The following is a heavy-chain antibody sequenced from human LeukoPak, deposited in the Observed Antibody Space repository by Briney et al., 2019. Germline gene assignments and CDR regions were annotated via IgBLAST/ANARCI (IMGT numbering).Heavy chain of an antibody. J-gene: IGHJ4*02. CDR3: TKVNSGYYSLPFDC. Sequence: PGGSLRLSCAASGFTFSSHWMHWVRQVPGKGLVWVSRISKDGSNTFYADSVKGRFTISRDNAKNTLYLQMSSLRAADTAIYYCTKVNSGYYSLPFDCWGQGTLVTVSS. D-gene: IGHD3-22*01. CDR2: ISKDGSNT. V-gene: IGHV3-74*01. CDR1: GFTFSSHW.